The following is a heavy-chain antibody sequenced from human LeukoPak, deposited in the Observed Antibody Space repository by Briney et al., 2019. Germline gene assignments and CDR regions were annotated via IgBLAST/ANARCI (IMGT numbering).Heavy chain of an antibody. Sequence: GGSLRLSCAASGFAFSSYGMHWVRQAPGKGLEWVAFIQYDGIQKYYADSVKGRFTISRDNSKNTLYLQMNSLRPEDSAVYYCASDPRDGGQNVWGKGTTVTVSS. CDR2: IQYDGIQK. D-gene: IGHD5-24*01. CDR1: GFAFSSYG. J-gene: IGHJ6*04. V-gene: IGHV3-30*02. CDR3: ASDPRDGGQNV.